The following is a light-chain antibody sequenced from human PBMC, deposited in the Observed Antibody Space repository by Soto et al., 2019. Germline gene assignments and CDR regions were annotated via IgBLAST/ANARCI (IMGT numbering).Light chain of an antibody. V-gene: IGKV3D-20*02. CDR3: QQRRSWQVT. CDR1: QSVSSSY. J-gene: IGKJ5*01. CDR2: DAS. Sequence: EIVLTQSPGTLSLSPGERATPSCRASQSVSSSYLAWYQQKPGQAPRLLIYDASKRATGIPARFSGSGSGTNFTLTISSLEPEDFAVYYCQQRRSWQVTFGQGTRLEIK.